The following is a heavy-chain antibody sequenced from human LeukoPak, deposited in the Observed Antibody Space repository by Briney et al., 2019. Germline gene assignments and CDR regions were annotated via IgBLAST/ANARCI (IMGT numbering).Heavy chain of an antibody. Sequence: GGSLRLSCAASGFTVSSNYMSWVRQAPGKGLEWVSVIYSGGSTYYADSVKGRFTISRDNPKNTLYLQMNSLRAEDTAVYYCARMGYYYGMDVWGQGTTVTVSS. V-gene: IGHV3-66*01. CDR2: IYSGGST. J-gene: IGHJ6*02. D-gene: IGHD5-24*01. CDR3: ARMGYYYGMDV. CDR1: GFTVSSNY.